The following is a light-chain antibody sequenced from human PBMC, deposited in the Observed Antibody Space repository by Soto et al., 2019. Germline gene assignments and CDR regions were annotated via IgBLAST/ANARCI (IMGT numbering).Light chain of an antibody. Sequence: VIWMTQSPSLLSASTGDRVTISCRMSQSISSYLAWYQQKPGKAPNVLIYKASSLESGVPSRFSGSGSGTEFTITISTLQPDDFATYYCQQYHNYWTFGQGTKVDI. CDR3: QQYHNYWT. CDR2: KAS. V-gene: IGKV1D-8*03. CDR1: QSISSY. J-gene: IGKJ1*01.